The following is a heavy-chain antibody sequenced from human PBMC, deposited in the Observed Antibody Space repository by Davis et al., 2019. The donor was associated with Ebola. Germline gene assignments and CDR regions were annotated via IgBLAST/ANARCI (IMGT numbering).Heavy chain of an antibody. CDR1: GGSVSSGSYY. V-gene: IGHV4-61*01. CDR2: INHSGST. CDR3: AGIVVVVAAGIDP. J-gene: IGHJ5*02. D-gene: IGHD2-15*01. Sequence: SETLSLTCTVSGGSVSSGSYYWSWIRQPPGKGLEWIGEINHSGSTNYNPSLKSRVTISVDTSKNQFSLKLSSVTAADTAVYYCAGIVVVVAAGIDPWGQGTLVTVSS.